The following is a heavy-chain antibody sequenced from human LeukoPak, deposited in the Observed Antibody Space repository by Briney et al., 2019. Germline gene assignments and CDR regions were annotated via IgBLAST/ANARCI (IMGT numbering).Heavy chain of an antibody. V-gene: IGHV4-39*01. CDR2: FHYSGNT. J-gene: IGHJ4*02. CDR1: GDSIISTIYR. CDR3: ARLHDLDY. Sequence: SETLSLTCTLSGDSIISTIYRWGWIRQPPGKGLEWMGSFHYSGNTYYNPSLKSRVTMSVDTSKNQFSLKVRSVTATDTAVYYCARLHDLDYWGQGILVAVFS. D-gene: IGHD5-24*01.